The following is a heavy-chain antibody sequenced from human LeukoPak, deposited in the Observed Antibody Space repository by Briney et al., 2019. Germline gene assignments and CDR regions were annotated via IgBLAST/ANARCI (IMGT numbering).Heavy chain of an antibody. D-gene: IGHD2-21*02. Sequence: SETLSLTCTVSGGSISTPGYYWGWIRRPPGKGLEWIGSLYHSGSTYYKPSLKSRATISVDKSKNQCSLRLRSVTAAGTAVYYCARHALATVTDPSFDYWGQGTLVTVSS. CDR2: LYHSGST. J-gene: IGHJ4*02. V-gene: IGHV4-39*01. CDR1: GGSISTPGYY. CDR3: ARHALATVTDPSFDY.